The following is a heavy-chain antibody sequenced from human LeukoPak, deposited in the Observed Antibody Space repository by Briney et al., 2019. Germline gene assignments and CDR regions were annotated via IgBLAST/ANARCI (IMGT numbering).Heavy chain of an antibody. CDR1: GGSISSGSYY. D-gene: IGHD3-22*01. V-gene: IGHV4-61*02. Sequence: SQTLSLTCTVSGGSISSGSYYWSWIRQPAGKGLEWIGRIYTSGSTNYNPSLKSRVTISVDTSKNQFSLKLSSVTAADTAVYYCARGSFYYDSSGYYFGYWGQGTLVTVSS. CDR2: IYTSGST. J-gene: IGHJ4*02. CDR3: ARGSFYYDSSGYYFGY.